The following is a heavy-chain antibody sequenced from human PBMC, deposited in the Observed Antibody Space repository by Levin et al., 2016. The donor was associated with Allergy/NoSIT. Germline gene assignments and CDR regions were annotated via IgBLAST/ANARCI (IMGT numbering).Heavy chain of an antibody. CDR1: GGSISSYY. V-gene: IGHV4-59*01. CDR2: ISSSGTT. D-gene: IGHD3-3*01. Sequence: SETLSLTCTVSGGSISSYYWSWIRQPPGKGLEWLGYISSSGTTKYNPSLKSRVTISLDTSRNQFSLKLSSVTAADTAVYSCARGGRSGFPGIIDYWGQGILVTVSS. J-gene: IGHJ4*02. CDR3: ARGGRSGFPGIIDY.